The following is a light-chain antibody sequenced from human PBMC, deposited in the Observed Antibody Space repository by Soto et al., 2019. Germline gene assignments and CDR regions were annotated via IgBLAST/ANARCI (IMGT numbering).Light chain of an antibody. V-gene: IGKV3-20*01. CDR1: GGVASNY. CDR3: QHYFRGSPIT. Sequence: EIVLTQSPGSLSLSLGDSATLFCRASGGVASNYLAWYQQKPGRAPRLLIYTASTRATDIPDRFSGSGSGTDFTLTITRLEPEDFALYFCQHYFRGSPITFGQGTRLEIK. J-gene: IGKJ5*01. CDR2: TAS.